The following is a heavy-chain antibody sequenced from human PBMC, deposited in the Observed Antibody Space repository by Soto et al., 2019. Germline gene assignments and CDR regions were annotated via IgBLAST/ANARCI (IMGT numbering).Heavy chain of an antibody. CDR1: GFTFSSYG. Sequence: GGSLRLSCAASGFTFSSYGMHWVRQAPGKGLEWVAVISYDGSNKYYADSVKGRFTISRDNSKNTLYLQMNSLRAEDTAVYYCAKAYDILTGPTTPFDYWGQGT. J-gene: IGHJ4*02. CDR2: ISYDGSNK. V-gene: IGHV3-30*18. D-gene: IGHD3-9*01. CDR3: AKAYDILTGPTTPFDY.